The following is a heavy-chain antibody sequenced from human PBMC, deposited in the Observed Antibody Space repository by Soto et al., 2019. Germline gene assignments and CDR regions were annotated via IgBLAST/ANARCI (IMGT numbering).Heavy chain of an antibody. D-gene: IGHD3-10*01. Sequence: ESGGGLVQPGRSLRLSCAASGFTFDDYAMHWVRQAPGKGLEWVSGISWNSGSIGYADSVKGRFTISRDNAKISLYLQMNSLRAEDTALYYCAKDRDYYGSGSSFDYWGQGTLVTVSS. V-gene: IGHV3-9*01. CDR1: GFTFDDYA. CDR2: ISWNSGSI. J-gene: IGHJ4*02. CDR3: AKDRDYYGSGSSFDY.